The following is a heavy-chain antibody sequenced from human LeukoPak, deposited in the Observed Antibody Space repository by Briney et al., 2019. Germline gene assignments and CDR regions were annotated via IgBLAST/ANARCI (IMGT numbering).Heavy chain of an antibody. J-gene: IGHJ6*03. Sequence: TGGSLRLSCAASGFTFSSYAMHWVRQAPGKGLEWVAVISYDGSNKYYADSVKGRFTISRDNSKNTLYLQMNSLRAEDTAVYYCAKECGDQLPPNYYYMDVWGKGTTVTVSS. D-gene: IGHD2-2*01. CDR2: ISYDGSNK. CDR1: GFTFSSYA. CDR3: AKECGDQLPPNYYYMDV. V-gene: IGHV3-30-3*01.